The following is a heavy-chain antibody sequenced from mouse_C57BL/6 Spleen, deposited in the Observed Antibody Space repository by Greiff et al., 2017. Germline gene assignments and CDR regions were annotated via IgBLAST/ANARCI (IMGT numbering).Heavy chain of an antibody. CDR2: IYPGSGST. CDR1: GYTFTSYR. J-gene: IGHJ1*03. D-gene: IGHD1-1*01. CDR3: ARWHGSQVWYFDV. V-gene: IGHV1-55*01. Sequence: VQLQQPGAELVKPGASVKMSCKASGYTFTSYRITWVKQRPGQGLEWIGDIYPGSGSTNYNEKFKSKATLTVDTSSSTAYMQLSSLTSEDSAVYYCARWHGSQVWYFDVWGTGTTVTVSS.